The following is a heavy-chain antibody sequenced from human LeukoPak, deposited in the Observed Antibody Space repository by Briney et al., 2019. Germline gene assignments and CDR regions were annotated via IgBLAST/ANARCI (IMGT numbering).Heavy chain of an antibody. V-gene: IGHV1-69*13. CDR2: IIPIFGTA. Sequence: ASVKVSCKASGGTFSSYAISWVRQAPGRGLEWMGGIIPIFGTANYAQRFQGRVTITADESTSTAYMELSSLRSEDTAVYYCARDLPNYYDSSGYSGSNPWGQGTLVTVSS. CDR1: GGTFSSYA. D-gene: IGHD3-22*01. J-gene: IGHJ5*02. CDR3: ARDLPNYYDSSGYSGSNP.